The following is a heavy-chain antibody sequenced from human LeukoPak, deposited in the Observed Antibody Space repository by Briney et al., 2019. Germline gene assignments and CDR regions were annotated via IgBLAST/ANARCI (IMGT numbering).Heavy chain of an antibody. CDR1: GYTFTSYA. CDR2: ISAYNGNT. D-gene: IGHD4-17*01. CDR3: ARDLVGRGDPLLDV. V-gene: IGHV1-18*01. J-gene: IGHJ6*04. Sequence: AASLKVSCKASGYTFTSYAISWVRQAPGQGLEWIGWISAYNGNTNYAQKLQGRVTMTTDTSTSTAYMELRSLRSDDTAVYYCARDLVGRGDPLLDVWGKGTTVIVSS.